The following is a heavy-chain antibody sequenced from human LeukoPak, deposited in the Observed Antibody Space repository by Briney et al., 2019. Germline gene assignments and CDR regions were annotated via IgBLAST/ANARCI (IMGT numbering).Heavy chain of an antibody. D-gene: IGHD1-26*01. V-gene: IGHV3-21*01. J-gene: IGHJ4*02. CDR3: APKPPHGASYHDY. CDR1: GFTFSSYS. Sequence: PGGSLRHSCAASGFTFSSYSMNWVRQAPGKGLEWVSSISSSSSYIYYADSVKGRFTISTDNAKNSLYLQMNSLRAEDTAVYYCAPKPPHGASYHDYLGQRTLVTVSS. CDR2: ISSSSSYI.